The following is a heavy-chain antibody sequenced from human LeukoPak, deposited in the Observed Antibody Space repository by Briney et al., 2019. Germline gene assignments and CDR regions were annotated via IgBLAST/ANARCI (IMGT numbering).Heavy chain of an antibody. CDR1: GISGINPW. J-gene: IGHJ4*02. CDR3: LIFPGR. CDR2: IKSRADGGTT. D-gene: IGHD3-3*01. Sequence: GSLRLSCSASGISGINPWMSWVRQAPGQGLEWIGRIKSRADGGTTGYAAPVEGRFSISRDDSENTLYLQMNSLQIDDTALYYCLIFPGRWGQGTLVTVSS. V-gene: IGHV3-15*05.